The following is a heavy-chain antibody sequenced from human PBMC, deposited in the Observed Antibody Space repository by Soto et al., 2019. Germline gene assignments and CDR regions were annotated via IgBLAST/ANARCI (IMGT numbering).Heavy chain of an antibody. D-gene: IGHD6-13*01. V-gene: IGHV4-59*01. CDR2: VYNSGST. J-gene: IGHJ4*02. Sequence: PSETLSLTCTVSGGSISSNYWTWIRQPPGKGLEWIGYVYNSGSTNYNPSLKSRVTILEDTSKSQFSLKVNSMTAADTAVYYCARYRREAVAGYTLDNWGQGILVTVS. CDR3: ARYRREAVAGYTLDN. CDR1: GGSISSNY.